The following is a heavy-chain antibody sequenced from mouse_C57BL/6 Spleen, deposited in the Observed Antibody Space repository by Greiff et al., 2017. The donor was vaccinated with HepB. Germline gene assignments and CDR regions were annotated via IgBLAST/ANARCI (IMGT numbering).Heavy chain of an antibody. V-gene: IGHV1-59*01. CDR2: IDPSDSYT. CDR1: GYTFTSYW. CDR3: ARIPAQPHY. D-gene: IGHD3-2*02. Sequence: QVQLQQPGAELVRPGTSVKLSCKASGYTFTSYWMHWVKQRPGQGLEWIGVIDPSDSYTNYNQKFKGKATLTVDTSSSTAYMQLSSLTSEDSAVYYCARIPAQPHYWGQGTTLTVSS. J-gene: IGHJ2*01.